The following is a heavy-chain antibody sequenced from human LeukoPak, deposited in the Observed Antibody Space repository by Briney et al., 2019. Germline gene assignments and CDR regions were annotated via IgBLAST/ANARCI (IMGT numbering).Heavy chain of an antibody. D-gene: IGHD2-21*01. V-gene: IGHV4-34*01. CDR2: INHSGST. Sequence: SETLSLTCAVSGWTVSGYYWSWIRQPPGKGLEWIGEINHSGSTNYNPSLKSRFTISVDTSKNQFSLKLSSVTAADTAVYYCARGRTRVRFHFDYWGQGTLVTVSS. CDR3: ARGRTRVRFHFDY. J-gene: IGHJ4*02. CDR1: GWTVSGYY.